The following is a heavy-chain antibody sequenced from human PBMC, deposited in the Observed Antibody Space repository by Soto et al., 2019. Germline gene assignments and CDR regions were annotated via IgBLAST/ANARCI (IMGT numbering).Heavy chain of an antibody. CDR1: GFTFSSYS. V-gene: IGHV3-23*01. Sequence: GGSLRLSCVGSGFTFSSYSMHWVRQAPGKGLEWVSAISGSGGSTYYADSVKGRFTISRDNSKNTLYLQMNSLRAEDTAVYYCAKARAQYYDFWSGYPVDYWGQGTLVTVSS. CDR3: AKARAQYYDFWSGYPVDY. CDR2: ISGSGGST. J-gene: IGHJ4*02. D-gene: IGHD3-3*01.